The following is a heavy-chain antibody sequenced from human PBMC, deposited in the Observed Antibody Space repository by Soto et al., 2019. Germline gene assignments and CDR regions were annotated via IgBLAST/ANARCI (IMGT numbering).Heavy chain of an antibody. V-gene: IGHV4-39*07. Sequence: PSETLSLTCTVSGGSISSSSYYWGWIRQPPGKGLEWIGSIYHSGSANYNPSLKSRVTISVDNSKNQFSLKLSSVTAADTAVYYCARYIAASGTYYFDYWGQGTLVTVSS. J-gene: IGHJ4*02. D-gene: IGHD6-13*01. CDR1: GGSISSSSYY. CDR2: IYHSGSA. CDR3: ARYIAASGTYYFDY.